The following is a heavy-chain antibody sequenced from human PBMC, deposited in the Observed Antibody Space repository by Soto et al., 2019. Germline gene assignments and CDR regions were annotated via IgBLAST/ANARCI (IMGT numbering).Heavy chain of an antibody. CDR3: AREYSSSRYFDY. D-gene: IGHD6-6*01. CDR2: LRSDGSST. CDR1: GFTFSSYW. Sequence: EVPLVESGGGLVQPGGSLRLSCAASGFTFSSYWMHWVRQAPGTGLVWVSRLRSDGSSTSYADSVKGRFTISRDNAKNTLYLQMNNLRAEDTGLYYCAREYSSSRYFDYWGQGTLVTVS. J-gene: IGHJ4*02. V-gene: IGHV3-74*01.